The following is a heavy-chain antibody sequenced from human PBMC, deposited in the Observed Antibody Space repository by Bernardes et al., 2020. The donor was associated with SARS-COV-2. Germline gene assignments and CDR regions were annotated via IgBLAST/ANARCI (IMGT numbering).Heavy chain of an antibody. CDR1: GGSLTGHF. V-gene: IGHV4-34*01. Sequence: LSLPCAVYGGSLTGHFWSWIRQAPGKGLEWLGEINHSGSSAKYNPSLKSRVTISVDTSRNQFTLKMSAVTGADTAVYYCAKVGPYQLLPYGLFAQNWFDPWGQGTLVTVSS. J-gene: IGHJ5*02. CDR3: AKVGPYQLLPYGLFAQNWFDP. CDR2: INHSGSSA. D-gene: IGHD2-2*01.